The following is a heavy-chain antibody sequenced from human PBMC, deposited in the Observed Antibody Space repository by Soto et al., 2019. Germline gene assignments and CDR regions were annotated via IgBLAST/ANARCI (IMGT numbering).Heavy chain of an antibody. CDR3: AKGGAVGHSNNWFDP. V-gene: IGHV3-30*18. J-gene: IGHJ5*02. D-gene: IGHD6-19*01. CDR1: GFTFSSYG. Sequence: QVQLVESGGGVVQPGRSLRLSCAASGFTFSSYGMHWVRQAPGKGLEWVAVISYAGSNKYYADSVKGRFTISRDNSKNTLYLQMNSLRAEDTAVYYCAKGGAVGHSNNWFDPWGQGNLVTVSS. CDR2: ISYAGSNK.